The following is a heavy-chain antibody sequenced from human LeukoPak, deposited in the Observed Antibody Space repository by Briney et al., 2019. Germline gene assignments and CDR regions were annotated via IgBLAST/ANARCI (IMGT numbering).Heavy chain of an antibody. CDR3: ARRMRGYDSSGYYLDY. Sequence: ASVKVSCKASGYTFTRYGISWVRQAPGQGLEWMGWISGNNGNTNYAQKFQGRVTMTTDTSTSTAYMELRSLRSDDTAVYYCARRMRGYDSSGYYLDYWGQGTLVTVSS. V-gene: IGHV1-18*01. CDR1: GYTFTRYG. D-gene: IGHD3-22*01. J-gene: IGHJ4*02. CDR2: ISGNNGNT.